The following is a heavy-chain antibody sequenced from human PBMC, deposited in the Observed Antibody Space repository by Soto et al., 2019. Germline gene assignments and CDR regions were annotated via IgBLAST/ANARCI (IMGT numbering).Heavy chain of an antibody. CDR3: AFRDCSGGSCYSGWFGP. V-gene: IGHV1-69*06. J-gene: IGHJ5*02. CDR1: AGTFSSYA. CDR2: IIPIFGTA. D-gene: IGHD2-15*01. Sequence: SVKVSCKASAGTFSSYAISRVRQAPGQGLEWMGGIIPIFGTANYAQKFQGRVTITADKSTSTAYMELSSLRSEDTAVYYCAFRDCSGGSCYSGWFGPWGQGTLVTVSS.